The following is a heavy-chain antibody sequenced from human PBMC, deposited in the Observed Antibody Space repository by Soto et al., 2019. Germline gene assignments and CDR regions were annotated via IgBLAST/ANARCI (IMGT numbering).Heavy chain of an antibody. D-gene: IGHD3-10*01. CDR3: ARGVSDSGEFWSLWFGELLIHPRYGMDV. CDR2: MNPNSGNT. CDR1: GYTFTSYD. V-gene: IGHV1-8*01. Sequence: ASVKVSCKASGYTFTSYDINWVRQATGQGLEWMGWMNPNSGNTGYAQKFQGRVTMTRNTSISTAYMELSSLRSEDTAVYYCARGVSDSGEFWSLWFGELLIHPRYGMDVWGQGTTVTVSS. J-gene: IGHJ6*02.